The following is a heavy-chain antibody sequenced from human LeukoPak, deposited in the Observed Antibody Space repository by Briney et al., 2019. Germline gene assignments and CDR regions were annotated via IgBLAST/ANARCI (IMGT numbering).Heavy chain of an antibody. J-gene: IGHJ4*02. D-gene: IGHD3-10*01. CDR2: ISGSGDST. CDR1: GFTFSNYA. V-gene: IGHV3-23*01. Sequence: GSLRLSCAASGFTFSNYAMSWVRQSPGRGLECVSSISGSGDSTYYADSVKGRFTISRDNSMNTLYLQMTSLRAEDTAIYYCAKDGFGSRSFIDLDYWGQGTLVTVSS. CDR3: AKDGFGSRSFIDLDY.